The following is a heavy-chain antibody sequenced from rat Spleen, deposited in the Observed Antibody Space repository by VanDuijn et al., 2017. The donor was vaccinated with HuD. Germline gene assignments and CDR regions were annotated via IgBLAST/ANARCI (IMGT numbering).Heavy chain of an antibody. V-gene: IGHV5-25*01. CDR2: ISPGGGST. CDR1: GFTFNNYD. CDR3: VRQDTSGYSTWFTY. J-gene: IGHJ3*01. Sequence: EVQLVESGGDLVQPGRSLKLSCAASGFTFNNYDMAWVRQDSTKGLEWVASISPGGGSTYYRDSVKGRFTVSRDNAKSTLYLQMDSLRSEDTATFYCVRQDTSGYSTWFTYWGQGTLVAVSS. D-gene: IGHD4-3*01.